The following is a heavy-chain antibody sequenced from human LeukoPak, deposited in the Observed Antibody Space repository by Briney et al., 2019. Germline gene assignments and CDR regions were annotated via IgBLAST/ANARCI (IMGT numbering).Heavy chain of an antibody. V-gene: IGHV3-7*03. D-gene: IGHD3-16*01. J-gene: IGHJ6*02. Sequence: GGSLRRSCAASGFTFSSYWMNWARQAPGKGLEWVASINHNGNVNYYVDSVKGRFTISRDNAKNSLYLQMSNLRAEDTAVYFCARGGGLDVWGQGATVTVSS. CDR3: ARGGGLDV. CDR1: GFTFSSYW. CDR2: INHNGNVN.